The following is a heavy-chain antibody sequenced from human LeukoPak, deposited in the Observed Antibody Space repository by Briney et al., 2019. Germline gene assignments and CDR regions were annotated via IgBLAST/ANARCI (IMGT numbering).Heavy chain of an antibody. V-gene: IGHV3-23*01. CDR3: ARAVGFWSGYPQPNWFDP. CDR2: MSTSGGST. J-gene: IGHJ5*02. Sequence: TGGSLRLSCAASGFTFSSYAMSWVRQAPGKGLEWVSAMSTSGGSTYYADSVKGRFTISRDNSKNTLFLQMNSMRAEDTAVYYCARAVGFWSGYPQPNWFDPWGQGTLVTVSS. D-gene: IGHD3-3*01. CDR1: GFTFSSYA.